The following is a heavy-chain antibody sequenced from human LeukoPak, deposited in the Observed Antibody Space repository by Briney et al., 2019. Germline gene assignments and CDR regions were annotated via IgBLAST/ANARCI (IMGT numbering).Heavy chain of an antibody. D-gene: IGHD1-7*01. CDR1: GGSITNSY. J-gene: IGHJ4*02. Sequence: PSETLSLTCTVSGGSITNSYWNWIRQSPGKGLEWIGYINYSGSTNYNPSLKSRVTISVDTSKNQFSLKLSSVTAADTAVYYCARYNWNLSVFDYWGQGTLVTVSS. CDR2: INYSGST. V-gene: IGHV4-59*08. CDR3: ARYNWNLSVFDY.